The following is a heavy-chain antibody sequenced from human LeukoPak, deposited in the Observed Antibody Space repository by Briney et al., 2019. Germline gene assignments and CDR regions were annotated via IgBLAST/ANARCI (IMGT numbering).Heavy chain of an antibody. CDR2: IYYIGST. CDR3: ARGGIVGSRTNWFDP. CDR1: GGSIRSYY. V-gene: IGHV4-59*01. D-gene: IGHD1-26*01. J-gene: IGHJ5*02. Sequence: PSETLSLTCTVSGGSIRSYYWSWIRQPPGKGLECIGYIYYIGSTNYNPSLKSRVIISLDTSKSQFSLKLTSVTPADTAVYYCARGGIVGSRTNWFDPWGQGILVTVSS.